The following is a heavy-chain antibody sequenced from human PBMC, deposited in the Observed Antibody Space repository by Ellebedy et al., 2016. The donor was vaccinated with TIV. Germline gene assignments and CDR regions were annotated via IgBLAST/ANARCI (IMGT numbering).Heavy chain of an antibody. CDR3: ARTFFH. V-gene: IGHV3-72*01. CDR1: GFTFNNFD. CDR2: TRNKANSYTT. J-gene: IGHJ4*02. D-gene: IGHD3-3*01. Sequence: GGSLRLSXTASGFTFNNFDMSWVRQAPGKGLEWVGRTRNKANSYTTEYAASVKGRFTISRDDSKNLLYLQMNSLKTEDTAVYYCARTFFHWGQGTLVTVSS.